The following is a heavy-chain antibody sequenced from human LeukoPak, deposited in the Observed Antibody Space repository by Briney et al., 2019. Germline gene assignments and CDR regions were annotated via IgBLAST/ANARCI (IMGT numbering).Heavy chain of an antibody. D-gene: IGHD3-10*01. CDR2: ISNDGRSI. CDR3: ARDRGKVPGDY. CDR1: GFTFSSYG. Sequence: GGSLRLSCAASGFTFSSYGMHWVRQAPAKGLEWVAVISNDGRSIYYADSVKGRFTISRDNSKSTLYLQVNSLRAEDTAVYYCARDRGKVPGDYWGQGTLVTVSS. V-gene: IGHV3-30*03. J-gene: IGHJ4*02.